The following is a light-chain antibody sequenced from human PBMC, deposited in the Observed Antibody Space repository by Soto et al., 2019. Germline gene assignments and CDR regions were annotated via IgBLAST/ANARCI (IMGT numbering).Light chain of an antibody. CDR2: GAS. J-gene: IGKJ1*01. CDR3: QQYGSSSWT. Sequence: EIVLTQSPGTLSLAPGERATLSCRASQSVSTSYLAWYQQKPGQAPRLLIYGASSRATGIPDRFSGSGSGTDFTLTINRLEPEDFAVYYCQQYGSSSWTFGQGTKVE. CDR1: QSVSTSY. V-gene: IGKV3-20*01.